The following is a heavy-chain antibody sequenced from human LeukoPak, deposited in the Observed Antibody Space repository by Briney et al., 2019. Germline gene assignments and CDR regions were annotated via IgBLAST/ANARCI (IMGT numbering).Heavy chain of an antibody. CDR2: IYTSGST. J-gene: IGHJ6*03. D-gene: IGHD7-27*01. V-gene: IGHV4-4*07. CDR3: ARGYNWGSPTRNFYYLDV. CDR1: GGSISSYY. Sequence: SETLSLTCTVSGGSISSYYWSWIRQPAGKGLEWIGRIYTSGSTNYNPSLKSRVTMSVDTCKNLFSLKLRSVTAADTAVYYCARGYNWGSPTRNFYYLDVWGKGTTVTVSS.